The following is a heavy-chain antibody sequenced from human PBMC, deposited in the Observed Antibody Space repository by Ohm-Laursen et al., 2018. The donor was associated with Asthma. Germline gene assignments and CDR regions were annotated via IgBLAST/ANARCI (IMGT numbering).Heavy chain of an antibody. J-gene: IGHJ4*02. CDR1: GYTFSRYS. V-gene: IGHV3-21*04. Sequence: SLRLSCTTSGYTFSRYSIHWVRQVPGKGLEWVASISTASTFIYYADSVDGRFTISRDNAKNSLYLQMNSLRAEDTAVYYCATNLPYEAENYWGQGTLVTVSS. CDR3: ATNLPYEAENY. D-gene: IGHD3-16*01. CDR2: ISTASTFI.